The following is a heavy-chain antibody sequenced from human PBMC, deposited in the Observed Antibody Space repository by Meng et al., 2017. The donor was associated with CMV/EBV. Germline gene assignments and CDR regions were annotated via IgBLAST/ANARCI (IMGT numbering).Heavy chain of an antibody. CDR3: AKDAPSYGVSPSYYYYGMDV. CDR2: IRYDGSNR. Sequence: GESLKIPRAALGFTFSSYGMDWVRQAPGKGLDWVAFIRYDGSNRYYADSVKGRFTISRDNSKNPLYLQMNSLRPEDTAVYYCAKDAPSYGVSPSYYYYGMDVWGQGTTVTVSS. J-gene: IGHJ6*02. D-gene: IGHD4-17*01. V-gene: IGHV3-30*02. CDR1: GFTFSSYG.